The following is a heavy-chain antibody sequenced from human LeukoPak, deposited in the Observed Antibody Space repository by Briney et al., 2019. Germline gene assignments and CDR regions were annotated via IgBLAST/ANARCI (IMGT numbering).Heavy chain of an antibody. CDR2: INPNIDGT. CDR3: ASELAAWYYYDSSGYQTDY. D-gene: IGHD3-22*01. J-gene: IGHJ4*02. Sequence: ASVKVSCKASGYTLTGYYMHWVRQAPGQGREWMGLINPNIDGTNYAQKFQGRVTMTRDTSISTAYMELSRLRSDDTAVYYCASELAAWYYYDSSGYQTDYWGQGTLVTVSS. CDR1: GYTLTGYY. V-gene: IGHV1-2*02.